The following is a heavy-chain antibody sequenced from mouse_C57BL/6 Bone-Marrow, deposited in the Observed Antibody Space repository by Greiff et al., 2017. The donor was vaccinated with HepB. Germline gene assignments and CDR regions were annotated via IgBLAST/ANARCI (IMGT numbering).Heavy chain of an antibody. CDR2: ISSGSSTI. V-gene: IGHV5-17*01. CDR1: GFTFSDYG. Sequence: EVQLVESGGGLVKPGGSLKLSCAASGFTFSDYGMHWVRQAPEKGLEWVAYISSGSSTIYYADTVKGRFTIARDNAKNTLFLQMTSLRSEDTAMYYCAKANWDVSPDYWGQGTTLTVSS. D-gene: IGHD4-1*01. CDR3: AKANWDVSPDY. J-gene: IGHJ2*01.